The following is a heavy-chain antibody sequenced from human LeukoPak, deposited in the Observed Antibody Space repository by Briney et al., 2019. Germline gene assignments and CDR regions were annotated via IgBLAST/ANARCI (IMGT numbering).Heavy chain of an antibody. CDR3: AREGWSEVAGIDY. CDR1: GYSISSGYY. V-gene: IGHV4-38-2*02. D-gene: IGHD6-19*01. Sequence: SETLSLTCAVSGYSISSGYYWGWIRQPPGKGLEWIGSIYHSGSTYYNPSLKSRVTISVDTSKNQFSLKLSSVTAADTAVYYCAREGWSEVAGIDYWGQGTLVTVSS. J-gene: IGHJ4*02. CDR2: IYHSGST.